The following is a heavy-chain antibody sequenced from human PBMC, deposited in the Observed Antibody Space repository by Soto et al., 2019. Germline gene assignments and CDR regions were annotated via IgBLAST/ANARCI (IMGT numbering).Heavy chain of an antibody. CDR2: ISTNVITI. CDR1: GFTFSRYS. Sequence: EVQLVESGGGLVQPGGSLRLSCAASGFTFSRYSMNWVRQAPGKGLEWVSYISTNVITIYYADSVQGRFTISRDNAKNSLYLQMNSLRDEDTAVYYCTRDVFPGVAVAGTWFDPGGQGTLVTVSS. CDR3: TRDVFPGVAVAGTWFDP. V-gene: IGHV3-48*02. J-gene: IGHJ5*02. D-gene: IGHD6-19*01.